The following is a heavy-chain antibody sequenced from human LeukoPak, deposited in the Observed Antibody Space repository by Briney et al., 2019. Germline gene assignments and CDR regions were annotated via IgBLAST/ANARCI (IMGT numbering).Heavy chain of an antibody. CDR3: AKRSYDFWSGYYRY. J-gene: IGHJ4*02. V-gene: IGHV3-66*04. D-gene: IGHD3-3*01. CDR1: EFSVGSNY. CDR2: IYSGGST. Sequence: GGSLRLSCAASEFSVGSNYMTWVRQAPGKGLEWVSLIYSGGSTYYADSVKGRFTISRDNSKNTLYLQMNSLRAEDTAVYYCAKRSYDFWSGYYRYWGQGTLVTVSS.